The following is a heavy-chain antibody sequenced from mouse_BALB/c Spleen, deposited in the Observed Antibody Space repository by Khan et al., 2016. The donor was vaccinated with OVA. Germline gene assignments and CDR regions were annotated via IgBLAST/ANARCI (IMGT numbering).Heavy chain of an antibody. V-gene: IGHV9-3-1*01. CDR2: INTYTGEP. CDR1: GYTFTNYG. Sequence: QIQLVQSGPELKKPGETAKISCKASGYTFTNYGMNWVKQAPGKGLEWMGWINTYTGEPTYADDFKGRFAFSLETSATTAYLQINNLKNEDTATYFCARPPYFSYVMAYWGQGTSVTVSS. CDR3: ARPPYFSYVMAY. J-gene: IGHJ4*01.